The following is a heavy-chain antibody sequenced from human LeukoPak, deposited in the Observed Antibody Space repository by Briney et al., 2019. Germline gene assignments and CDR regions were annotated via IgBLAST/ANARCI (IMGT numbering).Heavy chain of an antibody. J-gene: IGHJ4*02. D-gene: IGHD3-22*01. Sequence: GGSLRLSCAASGFIFEDYTMHWVRQVPGKSREWVSLVNWHGTTYYADSLKGRFTISRDNSKNSLYLQMDSLRTEDTAFYYCAKDLTYESSGSVIDNWGLGTLVTVSS. CDR2: VNWHGTT. CDR1: GFIFEDYT. V-gene: IGHV3-43*01. CDR3: AKDLTYESSGSVIDN.